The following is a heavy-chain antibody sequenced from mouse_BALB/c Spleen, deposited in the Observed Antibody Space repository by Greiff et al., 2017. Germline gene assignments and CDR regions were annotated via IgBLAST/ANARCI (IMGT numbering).Heavy chain of an antibody. D-gene: IGHD2-14*01. CDR1: GYTFTSYT. J-gene: IGHJ4*01. CDR2: INPSSGYT. V-gene: IGHV1-4*01. Sequence: VQLQQSGAELARPGASVKMSCKASGYTFTSYTMHWVKQRPGQGLEWIGYINPSSGYTNYNQTFKDKATLTADKTSSTAYMQLSSLTSEDSAVYYCARGGTLYAMDYWGQGTSVTVSS. CDR3: ARGGTLYAMDY.